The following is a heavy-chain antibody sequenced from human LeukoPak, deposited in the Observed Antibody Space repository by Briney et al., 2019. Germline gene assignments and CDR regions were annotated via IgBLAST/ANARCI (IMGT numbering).Heavy chain of an antibody. V-gene: IGHV1-2*02. Sequence: ASVKVSCKASGYTFTGYYMHWVRRAPGQGLEWMGWFNPNSGDTNYAQKFQGRVTMTRDTSITTVYMELSSLTSDDTAVYYCARDGYDILTGYYVILRFDPWGQGTLVTVSS. D-gene: IGHD3-9*01. J-gene: IGHJ5*02. CDR3: ARDGYDILTGYYVILRFDP. CDR1: GYTFTGYY. CDR2: FNPNSGDT.